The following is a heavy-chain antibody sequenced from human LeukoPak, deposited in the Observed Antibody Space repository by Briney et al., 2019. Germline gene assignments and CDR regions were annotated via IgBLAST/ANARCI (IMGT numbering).Heavy chain of an antibody. Sequence: SETLSLTCTVSGGSISSHYWSWIRQPPGKGLERIGYISYSGSTNYNPSLKSRVTISVDTSNNQLSLRLTSVTAADTAVYYCAREESMVRGVSWFDPWGQGTLVTVSS. CDR1: GGSISSHY. CDR3: AREESMVRGVSWFDP. V-gene: IGHV4-59*11. D-gene: IGHD3-10*01. J-gene: IGHJ5*02. CDR2: ISYSGST.